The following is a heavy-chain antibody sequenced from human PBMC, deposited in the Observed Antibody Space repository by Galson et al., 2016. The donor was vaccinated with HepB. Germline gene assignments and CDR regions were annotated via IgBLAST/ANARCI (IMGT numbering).Heavy chain of an antibody. CDR1: GDSVYNNGAA. CDR2: TFYRSTWEN. V-gene: IGHV6-1*01. CDR3: ARAVMLGRGMDV. Sequence: CPISGDSVYNNGAAWVWIRQSPSRGVEWLGRTFYRSTWENHYAGSVKNRITISPDTSRNQFSLHLNSVTPEDTAVYYCARAVMLGRGMDVWGQGTTVTVSS. J-gene: IGHJ6*02. D-gene: IGHD3-10*01.